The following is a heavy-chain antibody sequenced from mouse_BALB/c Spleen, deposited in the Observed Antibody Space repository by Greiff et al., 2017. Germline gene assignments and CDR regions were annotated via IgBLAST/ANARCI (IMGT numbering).Heavy chain of an antibody. CDR2: INSNGGST. J-gene: IGHJ1*01. Sequence: EVMLVESGGGLVQPGGSLKLSCAASGFTFSSYGMSWVRQTPDKRLELVATINSNGGSTYYPDSVKGRFTISRDNAKNTLYLQMSSLKSEDTAMYYCTRGGYYGSDWYFDVWGAGTTVTVSS. CDR3: TRGGYYGSDWYFDV. V-gene: IGHV5-6-3*01. D-gene: IGHD1-2*01. CDR1: GFTFSSYG.